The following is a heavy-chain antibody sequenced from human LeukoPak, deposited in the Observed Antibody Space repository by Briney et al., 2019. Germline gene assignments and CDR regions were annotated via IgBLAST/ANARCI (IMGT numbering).Heavy chain of an antibody. J-gene: IGHJ4*02. CDR3: ARDKGSSWSGGFDY. CDR1: GFTFSSYS. D-gene: IGHD6-13*01. Sequence: GGSLRLSCAASGFTFSSYSMKWVRQAPGKGLEWVSSISSSSSYIYCADSVKGRFTISRDNAKNSLYLQMNSLRAEDTAVYYCARDKGSSWSGGFDYWGQGTLVTVSS. V-gene: IGHV3-21*01. CDR2: ISSSSSYI.